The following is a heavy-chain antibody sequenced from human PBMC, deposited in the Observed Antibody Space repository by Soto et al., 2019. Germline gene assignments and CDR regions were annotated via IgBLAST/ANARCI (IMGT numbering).Heavy chain of an antibody. V-gene: IGHV3-21*01. D-gene: IGHD3-10*01. CDR1: GLTFSSYS. Sequence: GGSLRLSCAASGLTFSSYSMNWVRQAPGKGLEWVSSISSSSSYIYYADSVKGRFTISRDNAKNSLYLQMNSLRAEDTAVYYCASFGELYYYYGMDVWGQGTTVTVSS. CDR2: ISSSSSYI. J-gene: IGHJ6*02. CDR3: ASFGELYYYYGMDV.